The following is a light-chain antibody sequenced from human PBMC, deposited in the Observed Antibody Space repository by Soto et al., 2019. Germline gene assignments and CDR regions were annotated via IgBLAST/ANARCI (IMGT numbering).Light chain of an antibody. V-gene: IGKV1-5*03. J-gene: IGKJ4*01. CDR2: KAS. CDR3: QQYDSYPLT. Sequence: DIRMTQSTSTLSASLGDRVTITCRASQSISIWLAWYQQKTGRAPKFLIYKASDLENGVPSRFSGSGYGTEFDLTISSLQTDDFATYYCQQYDSYPLTFGGGTKVDI. CDR1: QSISIW.